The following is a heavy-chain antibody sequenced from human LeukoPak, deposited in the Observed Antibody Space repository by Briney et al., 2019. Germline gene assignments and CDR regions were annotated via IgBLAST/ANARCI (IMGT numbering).Heavy chain of an antibody. D-gene: IGHD2-21*01. V-gene: IGHV3-30*18. Sequence: GGSLRLSCVASGFSFSSYGMFWVRQAPGKGLEWVAYISYNGGKTDYVDSVKGRLIISRDNYKDTLFPQMNSLRAEDTAVYYCAKGFLFQRHDLIHFWGRGTMLTVSS. CDR2: ISYNGGKT. CDR1: GFSFSSYG. J-gene: IGHJ3*01. CDR3: AKGFLFQRHDLIHF.